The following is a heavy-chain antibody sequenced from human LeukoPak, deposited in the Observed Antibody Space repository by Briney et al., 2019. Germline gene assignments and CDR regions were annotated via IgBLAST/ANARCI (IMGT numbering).Heavy chain of an antibody. D-gene: IGHD3-10*01. V-gene: IGHV3-48*04. J-gene: IGHJ4*02. CDR3: ARDMVRAFDY. CDR1: GFTFSSYS. Sequence: GGSLRLSCAASGFTFSSYSTNWVRQAPGKGLEWVSYISSSSTIYYADSVKGRFTISRDNAKNSLYLQMNSLRAEDTAVYYCARDMVRAFDYWGQGTLVTVSS. CDR2: ISSSSTI.